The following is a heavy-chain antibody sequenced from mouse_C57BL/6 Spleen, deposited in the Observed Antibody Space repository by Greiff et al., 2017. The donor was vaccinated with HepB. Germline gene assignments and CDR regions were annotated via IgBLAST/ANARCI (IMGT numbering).Heavy chain of an antibody. CDR2: IYPGDGDT. CDR1: GYAFSSSW. J-gene: IGHJ4*01. Sequence: VKVVESGPELVKPGASVKISCKASGYAFSSSWMNWVKQRPGKGLEWIGRIYPGDGDTNYNGKFKGKATLTADKSSSTAYMQLSSLTSEDSAVYFCARANWGYAMDYWGQGTSVTVSS. V-gene: IGHV1-82*01. CDR3: ARANWGYAMDY. D-gene: IGHD4-1*01.